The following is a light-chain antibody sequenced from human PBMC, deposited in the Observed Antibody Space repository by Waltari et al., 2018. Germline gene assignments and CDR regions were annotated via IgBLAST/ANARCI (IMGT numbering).Light chain of an antibody. Sequence: EIVMTQSPATLSVSRGGSATVSCGASLSIDDSLAWYQQKPGQPPRLLIPGASTRDTGIPVRFSGSGSGTDFTLTITGLQSEDFAVYFCQQYNQWPLTFGRGTKVEIK. CDR3: QQYNQWPLT. CDR2: GAS. J-gene: IGKJ4*01. CDR1: LSIDDS. V-gene: IGKV3-15*01.